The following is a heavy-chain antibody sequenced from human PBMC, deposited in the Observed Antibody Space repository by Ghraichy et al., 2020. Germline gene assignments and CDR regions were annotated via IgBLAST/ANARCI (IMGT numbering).Heavy chain of an antibody. CDR3: AKESCSTTNCLSYYYYAMDV. V-gene: IGHV3-30*02. CDR1: GFTFNAFG. D-gene: IGHD2-2*01. J-gene: IGHJ6*02. Sequence: GGSLRLSCVASGFTFNAFGMHWVRQAPGKGLEWVAFIRYDGSNTYYGDSAKGRYTVSRDNSKNMLYLQFNSLRPEDTAVYYCAKESCSTTNCLSYYYYAMDVWGQGTAVTVSS. CDR2: IRYDGSNT.